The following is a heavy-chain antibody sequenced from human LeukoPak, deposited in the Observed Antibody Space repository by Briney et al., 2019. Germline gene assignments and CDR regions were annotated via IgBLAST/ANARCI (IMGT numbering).Heavy chain of an antibody. J-gene: IGHJ4*02. Sequence: SVKVSCKASGGTFSSYDISWVRQAPGQGLEWMGGIIPIFGTANYAQKFQGRVTITTDESTSTAYMELSSLRSEDTAVYYCARDRDGYSPYFDYWGQGTLVTVSS. CDR1: GGTFSSYD. D-gene: IGHD5-24*01. V-gene: IGHV1-69*05. CDR3: ARDRDGYSPYFDY. CDR2: IIPIFGTA.